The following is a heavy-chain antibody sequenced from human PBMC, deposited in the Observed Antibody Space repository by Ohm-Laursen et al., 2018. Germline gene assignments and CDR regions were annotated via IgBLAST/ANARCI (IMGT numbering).Heavy chain of an antibody. Sequence: GSLRLSCAASGFTFSSYEMNWVRQAPGKGLERVSYISSSGSTIHYADSVKGRFTISRDNAKNSLYLQMNSLRAEDTAVYHCARDPVRGLTDYWGQGTLVTVSS. V-gene: IGHV3-48*03. J-gene: IGHJ4*02. D-gene: IGHD3-16*01. CDR2: ISSSGSTI. CDR3: ARDPVRGLTDY. CDR1: GFTFSSYE.